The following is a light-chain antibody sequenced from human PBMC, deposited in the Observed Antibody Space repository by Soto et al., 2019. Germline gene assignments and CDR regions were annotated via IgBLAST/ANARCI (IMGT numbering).Light chain of an antibody. CDR3: QQLKRYPLS. CDR1: QGISSY. V-gene: IGKV1-9*01. Sequence: IQLTQSPSSLSASVGDRVTITCRASQGISSYLAWYQQKPGKVPKLLISAASTLQSGVPSRFSGSGSGTEFTLTISSLQPEDFATYYCQQLKRYPLSFGGGTKVEIK. CDR2: AAS. J-gene: IGKJ4*01.